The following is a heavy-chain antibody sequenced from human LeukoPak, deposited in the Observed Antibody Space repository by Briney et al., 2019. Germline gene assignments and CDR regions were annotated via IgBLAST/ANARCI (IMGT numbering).Heavy chain of an antibody. CDR1: GGSISSSSYY. J-gene: IGHJ3*02. V-gene: IGHV4-39*01. D-gene: IGHD6-13*01. CDR3: ARSRGIAAGRRGAFDI. Sequence: PSETLSLTCTVSGGSISSSSYYWGWIRQPPGKGLEWIGSIYYSGSTYYNPSLKSRVTISVDTSKNQFSLKLSSVTAADTAVYYCARSRGIAAGRRGAFDIWGQGTMVTVSS. CDR2: IYYSGST.